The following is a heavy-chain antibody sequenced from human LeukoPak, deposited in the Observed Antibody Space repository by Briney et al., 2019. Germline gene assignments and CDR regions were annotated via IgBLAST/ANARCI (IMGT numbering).Heavy chain of an antibody. CDR2: IKQDGSEK. CDR3: ARDKVVGATYFDY. CDR1: GFFFSNYW. V-gene: IGHV3-7*01. D-gene: IGHD1-26*01. J-gene: IGHJ4*02. Sequence: GGSLRLSCAASGFFFSNYWMSWVRQAPGKGLEWVANIKQDGSEKYYVDSVKGRFTISRDNAKNSLYLQMNSLRAEDTAVYYCARDKVVGATYFDYWGQGTLVTVSS.